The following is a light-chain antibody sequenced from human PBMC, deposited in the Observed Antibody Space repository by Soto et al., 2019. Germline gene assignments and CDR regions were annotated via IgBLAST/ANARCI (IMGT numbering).Light chain of an antibody. CDR3: QQYGRLPLS. CDR1: QSLSNSF. J-gene: IGKJ4*01. Sequence: EILLTQSPGTLSLSPGDRATLSCRASQSLSNSFLAWYQQRPGQTPRLLISGASIRATDIPDRFSGSGSGTEFTLTISRLEPEDFAVYFCQQYGRLPLSFGGGTKVEI. CDR2: GAS. V-gene: IGKV3-20*01.